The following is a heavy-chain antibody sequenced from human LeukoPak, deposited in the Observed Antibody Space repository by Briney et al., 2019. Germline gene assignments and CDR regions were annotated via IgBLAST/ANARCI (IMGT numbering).Heavy chain of an antibody. D-gene: IGHD3-22*01. J-gene: IGHJ4*02. CDR1: GLTLSNVW. Sequence: GGSLRLSCAVSGLTLSNVWMNWVRQAPGKGLEWVGRIRSRGDGGTTDFAAPVKGRFTISRDDSKNTLYLQMNSLKTEDTAVYYCTTEPRDYYDSSGYSYYFDYWGQGTLVTVSS. CDR2: IRSRGDGGTT. V-gene: IGHV3-15*07. CDR3: TTEPRDYYDSSGYSYYFDY.